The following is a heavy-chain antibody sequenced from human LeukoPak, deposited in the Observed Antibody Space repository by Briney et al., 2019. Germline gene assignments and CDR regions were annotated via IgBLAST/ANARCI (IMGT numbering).Heavy chain of an antibody. CDR2: IYYSGST. D-gene: IGHD2-21*01. J-gene: IGHJ5*01. Sequence: PSETLSLTCTVSGGSISSYYWSWIRQPPGKGLEWIGYIYYSGSTNYNPSLKSRVTISVDTSKNQFSLKLSSVTAADTAVYYCARDCEDIMVVPPTEHLDSWGQGTLVTVSS. CDR1: GGSISSYY. V-gene: IGHV4-59*01. CDR3: ARDCEDIMVVPPTEHLDS.